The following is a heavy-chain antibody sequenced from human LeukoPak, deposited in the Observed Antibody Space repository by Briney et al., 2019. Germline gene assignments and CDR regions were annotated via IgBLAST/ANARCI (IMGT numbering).Heavy chain of an antibody. J-gene: IGHJ4*02. Sequence: PGGSLSLSCAASGFTFSTYAMTWVRQAPGEGLEWVSTISGNGHGTFYADSVKGRFTISRDNSRNTVYVHMNNLRDKDTARYFCAKAMDTGGFSYERGADYWGQGTLVTVSS. D-gene: IGHD2-8*02. CDR3: AKAMDTGGFSYERGADY. CDR1: GFTFSTYA. CDR2: ISGNGHGT. V-gene: IGHV3-23*01.